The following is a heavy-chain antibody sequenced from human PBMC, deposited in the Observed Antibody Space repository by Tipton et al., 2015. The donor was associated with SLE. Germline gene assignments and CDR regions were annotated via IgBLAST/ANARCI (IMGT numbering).Heavy chain of an antibody. J-gene: IGHJ1*01. CDR2: IHTRGST. D-gene: IGHD3-22*01. CDR1: GGSIRSGHY. Sequence: TLSLTCTVSGGSIRSGHYWTWIRHPAGKGLEWIGHIHTRGSTNHNPSPVSRVTISVDRSRNEFSLPLGSVTAADTAVYYCAREDDRSGYTLKWGQGRLVTVSS. CDR3: AREDDRSGYTLK. V-gene: IGHV4-61*09.